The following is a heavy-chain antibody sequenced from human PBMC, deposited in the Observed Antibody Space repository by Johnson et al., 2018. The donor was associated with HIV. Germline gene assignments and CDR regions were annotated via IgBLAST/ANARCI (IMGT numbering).Heavy chain of an antibody. CDR2: IYSGGSA. Sequence: VQLVESGGGLIKPGGSLRLSCAASGFTVSRNYMSWVRQAPGKGLEWVSLIYSGGSAYYSDSVKGRFTISRDNSKNTLYLQMNSLRAEDTAVYYCARAAPNAFDIWGQGTMVTVSS. V-gene: IGHV3-53*01. CDR3: ARAAPNAFDI. J-gene: IGHJ3*02. CDR1: GFTVSRNY. D-gene: IGHD6-6*01.